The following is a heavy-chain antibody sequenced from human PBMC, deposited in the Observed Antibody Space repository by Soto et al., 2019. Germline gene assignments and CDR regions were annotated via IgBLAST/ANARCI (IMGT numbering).Heavy chain of an antibody. D-gene: IGHD3-10*01. CDR1: GFTFSSYS. CDR3: ARGGAGDQYYYGSGSYWDYYGMDV. CDR2: ISSSGSYI. V-gene: IGHV3-21*01. J-gene: IGHJ6*02. Sequence: PGGSLRLSCAASGFTFSSYSMNWVRQAPGKGLEWVSSISSSGSYIYYADSVKGRFTISRDNAKNSLYLQMNSLRAEDTAVYYCARGGAGDQYYYGSGSYWDYYGMDVWGQGTTVTVSS.